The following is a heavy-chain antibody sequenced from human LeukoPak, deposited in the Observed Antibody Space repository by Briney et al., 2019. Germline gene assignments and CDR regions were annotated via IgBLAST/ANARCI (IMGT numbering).Heavy chain of an antibody. CDR1: GGSISSSDYS. CDR2: IYHSGST. CDR3: ARDVGYSSGWSDY. D-gene: IGHD6-19*01. V-gene: IGHV4-39*07. J-gene: IGHJ4*02. Sequence: SETLSLTCTVSGGSISSSDYSWGWIRQPPGKGLEWIGEIYHSGSTNYNPSLKSRVTISVDKSKNQFSLKLSSVTAADTAVYYCARDVGYSSGWSDYWGQGTLVTVSS.